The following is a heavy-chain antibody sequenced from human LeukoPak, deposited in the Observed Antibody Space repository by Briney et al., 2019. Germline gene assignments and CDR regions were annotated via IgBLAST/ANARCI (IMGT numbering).Heavy chain of an antibody. Sequence: GASVKVSCKASGYTFTSYGISWLRQAPGQGLEWVGWISAYNGNTNYAQKLQGRVTMTTDTSTSTAYMELRSLRSDDTAVYYCARGSGAVAGLQGDAFDIWGQGTMVTVSS. CDR1: GYTFTSYG. J-gene: IGHJ3*02. CDR2: ISAYNGNT. V-gene: IGHV1-18*01. CDR3: ARGSGAVAGLQGDAFDI. D-gene: IGHD6-19*01.